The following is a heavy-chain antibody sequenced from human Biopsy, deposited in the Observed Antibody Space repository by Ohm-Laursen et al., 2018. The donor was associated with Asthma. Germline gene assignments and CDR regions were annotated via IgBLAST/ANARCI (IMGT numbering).Heavy chain of an antibody. CDR3: ARVWQLATLDY. Sequence: SLRLSCSAFGFPFSDYYMSWIRQAPGKGLEWVSSISSSSSYIYYADSVKGRFTISRDNAKNSLYLQMNSLRAEDTAVYYCARVWQLATLDYWGQGTLVTVSS. J-gene: IGHJ4*02. D-gene: IGHD6-13*01. V-gene: IGHV3-11*06. CDR1: GFPFSDYY. CDR2: ISSSSSYI.